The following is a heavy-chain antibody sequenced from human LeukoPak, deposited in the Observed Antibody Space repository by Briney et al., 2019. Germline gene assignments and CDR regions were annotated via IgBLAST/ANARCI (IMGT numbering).Heavy chain of an antibody. CDR1: GGTFSSYA. CDR2: IIPILGIA. Sequence: ASVKVSCKASGGTFSSYAISWVRQAPGQGLEWMGRIIPILGIANYAQKFQGRVTITADKSTSTAYMELSSLRSEDTAVYYCARGLRGRFGELLGFMDVWGQGTTVTVSS. CDR3: ARGLRGRFGELLGFMDV. V-gene: IGHV1-69*04. D-gene: IGHD3-10*01. J-gene: IGHJ6*02.